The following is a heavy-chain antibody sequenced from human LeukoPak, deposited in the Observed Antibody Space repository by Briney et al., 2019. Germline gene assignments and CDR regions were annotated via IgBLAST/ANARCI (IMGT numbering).Heavy chain of an antibody. CDR3: ARGGYCDSTICSVFNAFDI. D-gene: IGHD2-2*03. J-gene: IGHJ3*02. V-gene: IGHV3-48*03. CDR2: ISNSGENM. Sequence: GGALRLSCAASGFTFSSYEMNWVGEAPGKGVEWVSYISNSGENMYYTDSVQGGFTISRDNAKTSLYLQMNSLRAEDTAVYYCARGGYCDSTICSVFNAFDIWGQGTTVTVSS. CDR1: GFTFSSYE.